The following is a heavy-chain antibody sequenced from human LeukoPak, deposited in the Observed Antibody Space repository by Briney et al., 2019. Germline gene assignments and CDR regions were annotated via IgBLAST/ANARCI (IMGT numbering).Heavy chain of an antibody. CDR3: AKDSGYDYYSAFDI. Sequence: PGGSLRLSCAASGFTVSSNYMSWVRQAPGKGLEWVSGISWNSGSIGYADSVKGRFTISRDNAKNSLYLQMNSLRAEDTALYYCAKDSGYDYYSAFDIWGQGTMVTVSS. D-gene: IGHD5-12*01. CDR1: GFTVSSNY. J-gene: IGHJ3*02. CDR2: ISWNSGSI. V-gene: IGHV3-9*01.